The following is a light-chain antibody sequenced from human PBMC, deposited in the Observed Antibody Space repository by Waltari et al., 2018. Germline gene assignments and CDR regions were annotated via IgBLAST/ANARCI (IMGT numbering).Light chain of an antibody. CDR2: DVN. CDR1: NSAVGGYNY. V-gene: IGLV2-14*03. Sequence: QSTLPQPASVSGSPGQSITISCTGPNSAVGGYNYVSWSHQLPGKAPKLMIYDVNKWPSGVSNRFSGSKSGNTASLTISGLQAEDEADYYCSSYTNRDTHVIFGGGTKLTVL. CDR3: SSYTNRDTHVI. J-gene: IGLJ2*01.